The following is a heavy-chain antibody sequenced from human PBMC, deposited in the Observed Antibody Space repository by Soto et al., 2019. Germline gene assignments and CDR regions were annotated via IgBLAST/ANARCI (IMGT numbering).Heavy chain of an antibody. V-gene: IGHV4-39*01. J-gene: IGHJ4*02. D-gene: IGHD6-13*01. CDR3: ARQGRAAAPFDY. CDR2: IYYSGST. Sequence: QLQLQESGPGLVKPSETLSLTCTVSGGSISSSSYYWGWIRQPPGKGLEWIGSIYYSGSTYYNPSLKSRVTTPVDTSKTRFALKLSSVPAADTAVYYCARQGRAAAPFDYWGQGTLVTVSS. CDR1: GGSISSSSYY.